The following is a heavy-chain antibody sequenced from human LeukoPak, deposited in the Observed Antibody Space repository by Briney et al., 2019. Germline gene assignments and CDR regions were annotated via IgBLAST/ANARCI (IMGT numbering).Heavy chain of an antibody. V-gene: IGHV3-23*01. D-gene: IGHD4-17*01. CDR1: GFTFSSYA. CDR3: AVSDYGDDGWVY. Sequence: PGGSLRLSCAASGFTFSSYAMSWVRQAPGKGLEWVSAISGSGGSTYYADSVKGQFTISRDNSKNTLYLQMNSLRAEDTAVYYCAVSDYGDDGWVYWGQGTLVTVSS. J-gene: IGHJ4*02. CDR2: ISGSGGST.